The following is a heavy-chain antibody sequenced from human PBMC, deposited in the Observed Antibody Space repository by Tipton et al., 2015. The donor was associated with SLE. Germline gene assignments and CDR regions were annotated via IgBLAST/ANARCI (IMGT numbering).Heavy chain of an antibody. Sequence: QLVQSGAEVKKPGSSVKVSCKASGGTFSSYAISWVRQAPGQGLEWMGRINPNSGGTNYAQKFQGRVTMTRDTSISTAYMELSRLRSDDTAVYYCARDPIYYYDSSGYPHDAFDIWGQGTMVTVSS. J-gene: IGHJ3*02. V-gene: IGHV1-2*06. CDR1: GGTFSSYA. CDR3: ARDPIYYYDSSGYPHDAFDI. D-gene: IGHD3-22*01. CDR2: INPNSGGT.